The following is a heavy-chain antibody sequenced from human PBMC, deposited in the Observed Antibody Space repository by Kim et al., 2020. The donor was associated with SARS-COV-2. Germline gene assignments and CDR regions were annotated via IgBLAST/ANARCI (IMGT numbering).Heavy chain of an antibody. CDR3: ARDYFDWLEAFDI. D-gene: IGHD3-9*01. Sequence: GGSLRLSCAASGFTFSSYSMNWVRQAPGKGLEWVSSISSSSSYIYYADSVKGRFTISRDNAKNSLYLQMNSLRAEDTAVYYCARDYFDWLEAFDIWGQGTMVTVSS. J-gene: IGHJ3*02. V-gene: IGHV3-21*01. CDR2: ISSSSSYI. CDR1: GFTFSSYS.